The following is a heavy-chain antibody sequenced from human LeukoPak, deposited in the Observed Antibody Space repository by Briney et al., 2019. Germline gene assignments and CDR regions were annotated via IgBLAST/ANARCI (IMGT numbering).Heavy chain of an antibody. J-gene: IGHJ4*02. V-gene: IGHV3-48*03. CDR2: ISSSGSTI. CDR3: ARGGGGYSGYDETGSFGY. D-gene: IGHD5-12*01. CDR1: GFTFSSYE. Sequence: PGGSLRLSCAASGFTFSSYEVNWVRQAPGKGLEWVSYISSSGSTIYYADSVKGRFTISRDNAKNSLYLQMNSLRAEDTAVYYCARGGGGYSGYDETGSFGYWGQGTLVTVSS.